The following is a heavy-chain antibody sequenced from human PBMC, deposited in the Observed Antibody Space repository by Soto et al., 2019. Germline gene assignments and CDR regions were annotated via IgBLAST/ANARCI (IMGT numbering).Heavy chain of an antibody. Sequence: GGSLRLSCAASGFTFSSYAMSWVRQAPGKGLEWVSAISGSGGSTYYADSVKGRFTISRDNSKNTLYLQMNSLRAEDTAVYYCAKFTGGYYYDSSGAFDIWGQGTMVTVSS. V-gene: IGHV3-23*01. J-gene: IGHJ3*02. CDR2: ISGSGGST. CDR1: GFTFSSYA. CDR3: AKFTGGYYYDSSGAFDI. D-gene: IGHD3-22*01.